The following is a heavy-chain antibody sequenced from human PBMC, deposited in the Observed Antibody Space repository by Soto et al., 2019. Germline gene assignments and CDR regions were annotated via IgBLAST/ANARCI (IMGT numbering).Heavy chain of an antibody. CDR1: GYDFITYG. D-gene: IGHD1-26*01. J-gene: IGHJ4*02. CDR3: ASGEMTTRLRSDL. V-gene: IGHV1-18*01. CDR2: ISAYKGNT. Sequence: QVQLVQSGAELKKPGTSVRVSCKASGYDFITYGFNWVRPAPGQGPEWMGWISAYKGNTSYARKLQGRVTLTTDTGTSTAYMELGSLRYDDTAVDYCASGEMTTRLRSDLWGQGTLVPGSS.